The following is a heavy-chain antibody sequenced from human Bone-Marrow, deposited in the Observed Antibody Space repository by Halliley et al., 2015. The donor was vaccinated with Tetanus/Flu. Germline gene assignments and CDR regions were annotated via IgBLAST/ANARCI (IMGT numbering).Heavy chain of an antibody. CDR3: ARVRVAAGSLYGRDG. Sequence: TLSLTCNVSTVSLSVNYWTWIRLSPGKGLEWIGYVHDSGRTNYNPALESRVTIAIDTSRKEFSLKVRSVTAVDTAMYYCARVRVAAGSLYGRDGWGQGTAVTVSS. CDR2: VHDSGRT. CDR1: TVSLSVNY. V-gene: IGHV4-59*01. D-gene: IGHD2-15*01. J-gene: IGHJ6*02.